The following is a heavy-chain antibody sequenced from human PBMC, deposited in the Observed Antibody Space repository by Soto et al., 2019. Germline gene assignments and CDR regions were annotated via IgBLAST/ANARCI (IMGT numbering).Heavy chain of an antibody. V-gene: IGHV4-59*01. J-gene: IGHJ6*03. CDR1: GGSISSYY. Sequence: QVQLQESGPGLVKPSETLSLTCTVSGGSISSYYWSWIRQPPGKGLEWIGYIYYSGSTNYNPSLRSRVTISVDTSKNQFSLKLSSATAADTAVYYCARIGVNYYYYYYMDVWGKGTTVTVSS. D-gene: IGHD3-16*01. CDR3: ARIGVNYYYYYYMDV. CDR2: IYYSGST.